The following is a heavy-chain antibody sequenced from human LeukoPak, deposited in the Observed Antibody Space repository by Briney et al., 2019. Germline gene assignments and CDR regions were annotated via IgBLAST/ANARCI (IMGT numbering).Heavy chain of an antibody. Sequence: ASVTVSCKASGYTFTSYAMNWLRQAPGQGLEWVGWINTNTGNPTDALGFTGRFVFALDPSVSTAYLQISSLKAEDTAVYYCAREPTYMGCDDFDIWGQGTMVTVSS. D-gene: IGHD2-2*02. J-gene: IGHJ3*02. CDR1: GYTFTSYA. CDR2: INTNTGNP. CDR3: AREPTYMGCDDFDI. V-gene: IGHV7-4-1*02.